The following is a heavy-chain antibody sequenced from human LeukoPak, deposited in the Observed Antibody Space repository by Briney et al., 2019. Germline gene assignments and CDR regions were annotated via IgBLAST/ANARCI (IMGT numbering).Heavy chain of an antibody. V-gene: IGHV1-69*13. J-gene: IGHJ6*02. CDR1: GGTFSSYA. D-gene: IGHD2-2*01. CDR2: IIPIFGTA. CDR3: ARGADCSSTSCLRTRYYYYYGMDV. Sequence: VASVKVSCKASGGTFSSYAISWVRQAPGQGLEWMGGIIPIFGTANYAQKFQGRVTITADESTSTAYMELSSLRSEDTAVYYCARGADCSSTSCLRTRYYYYYGMDVWGQGTTVTVSS.